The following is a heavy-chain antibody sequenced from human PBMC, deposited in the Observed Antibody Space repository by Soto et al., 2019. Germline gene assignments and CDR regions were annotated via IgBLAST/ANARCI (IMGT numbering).Heavy chain of an antibody. D-gene: IGHD1-1*01. J-gene: IGHJ6*02. CDR3: ARETVPMDV. CDR1: GGSISSYY. CDR2: IYYSGST. Sequence: SETLSLTCTVSGGSISSYYWSWIRQPPGKGLEWIGYIYYSGSTNYNPSLKSRVTISVGTSKDQFSLKLSSVTAADTAVYYCARETVPMDVWGQGTTVTVSS. V-gene: IGHV4-59*01.